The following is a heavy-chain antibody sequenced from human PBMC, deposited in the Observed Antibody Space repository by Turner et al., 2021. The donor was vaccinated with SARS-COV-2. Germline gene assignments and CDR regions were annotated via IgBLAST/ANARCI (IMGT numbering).Heavy chain of an antibody. CDR3: AREDWGYSYGYGRFDP. CDR2: INLNSGGT. J-gene: IGHJ5*02. CDR1: GYTFTGYY. Sequence: QVQLVQSGAEVKKPGASVKVSCKASGYTFTGYYMHWVRQAPGQGLEWMGWINLNSGGTNYAQKFQGWVTMTRDTSISTAYMELSRLRSDDTAVYYCAREDWGYSYGYGRFDPWGQGTLVTVSS. V-gene: IGHV1-2*04. D-gene: IGHD5-18*01.